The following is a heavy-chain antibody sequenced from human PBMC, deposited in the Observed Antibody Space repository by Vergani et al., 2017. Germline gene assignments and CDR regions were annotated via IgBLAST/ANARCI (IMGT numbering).Heavy chain of an antibody. J-gene: IGHJ6*02. Sequence: EVQLLESGGDLVQPGGSLRLSCAASGFTFNHCAMNWVRQAPGKGLEWVSGISGSGGSTYYAGSVKGRFTISRDSSKNTLYLQMNSLSAGDTAVYYCAKANPLNSGYDYLYYYHAMDVWGQGTTVTVSS. CDR2: ISGSGGST. CDR1: GFTFNHCA. V-gene: IGHV3-23*01. D-gene: IGHD5-12*01. CDR3: AKANPLNSGYDYLYYYHAMDV.